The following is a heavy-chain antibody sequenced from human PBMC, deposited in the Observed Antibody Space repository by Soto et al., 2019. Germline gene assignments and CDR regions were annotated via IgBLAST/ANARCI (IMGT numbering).Heavy chain of an antibody. V-gene: IGHV4-59*01. J-gene: IGHJ5*02. Sequence: PSETLSLTCTVSGGSISSYYWSWIRQPPGKGLEWIGYIYYSGSTNYNPSLKSRVTISVDTSKNQFSLKLSSVTAADTAVYYCARDIRDGYNIGFDPWAQGTLVTVSS. CDR3: ARDIRDGYNIGFDP. CDR1: GGSISSYY. D-gene: IGHD5-12*01. CDR2: IYYSGST.